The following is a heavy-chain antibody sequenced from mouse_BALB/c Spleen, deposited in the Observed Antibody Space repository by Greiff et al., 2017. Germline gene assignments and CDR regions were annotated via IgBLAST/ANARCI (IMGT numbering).Heavy chain of an antibody. V-gene: IGHV1S137*01. J-gene: IGHJ4*01. D-gene: IGHD3-1*01. CDR1: GYTFTDYA. CDR2: ISTYYGDA. Sequence: VQLQQSGAELVRPGVSVKISCKGSGYTFTDYAMHWVKQSHAKSLEWIGVISTYYGDASYNQKFKGKATMTVDKSSSTAYMELARLTSEDSAIYYCARGLGLHAMDYWGQGTSVTVSS. CDR3: ARGLGLHAMDY.